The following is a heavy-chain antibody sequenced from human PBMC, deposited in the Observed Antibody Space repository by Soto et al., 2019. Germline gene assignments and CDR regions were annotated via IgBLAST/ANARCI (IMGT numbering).Heavy chain of an antibody. D-gene: IGHD5-18*01. CDR1: GGSISSSSYY. CDR2: IYYSGST. CDR3: ARHAGTAMVYFDY. V-gene: IGHV4-39*01. J-gene: IGHJ4*02. Sequence: SXTLSLTCTVSGGSISSSSYYWGLIRQPPGKGLEWIGSIYYSGSTYYNPSLKSRVTISVDTSKNQFSLKLSSVTAADTAVYYCARHAGTAMVYFDYWGQGTLVTVSS.